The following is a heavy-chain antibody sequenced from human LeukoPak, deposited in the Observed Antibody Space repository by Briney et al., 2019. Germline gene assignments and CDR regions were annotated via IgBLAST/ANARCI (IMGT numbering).Heavy chain of an antibody. CDR3: ARDGRFVVVPSV. Sequence: GGSLRLSCAASGFSFSSYWMSWVRQAPGKGLEWVATIKPDGSEKYHVDSAKGRFTISRDNAKNSLFLQMNSLRVEDTAIYYCARDGRFVVVPSVWGQGTTVTVSS. CDR1: GFSFSSYW. CDR2: IKPDGSEK. V-gene: IGHV3-7*03. J-gene: IGHJ6*02. D-gene: IGHD2-2*01.